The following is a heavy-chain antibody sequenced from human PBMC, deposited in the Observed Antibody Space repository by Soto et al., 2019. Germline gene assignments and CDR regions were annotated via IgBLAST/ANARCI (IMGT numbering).Heavy chain of an antibody. J-gene: IGHJ4*02. Sequence: QVQLVESGGGVVQPGRSLRLSCAASGFTFSSYGMHWVRQAPGKGLEWVAVIWYDGSNKYYADSVKGRFTISRDNSKNTLYLRMNSLRAEDTAVYYCARSTTWDGDYYLDYWGQGTLVTVSS. D-gene: IGHD4-17*01. CDR1: GFTFSSYG. CDR2: IWYDGSNK. CDR3: ARSTTWDGDYYLDY. V-gene: IGHV3-33*01.